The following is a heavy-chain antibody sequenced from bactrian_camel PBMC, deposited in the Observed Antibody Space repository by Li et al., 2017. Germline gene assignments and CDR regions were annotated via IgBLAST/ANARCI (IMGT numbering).Heavy chain of an antibody. CDR1: GYTSGSYC. D-gene: IGHD1*01. Sequence: HVQLVESGGGSVQAGGSLRLSCVTSGYTSGSYCMGWFRQAPGKERAAVAAHYTGTATKYVADSVKGRFTISRDNAKNTLYLQLNSLKIEDTAMYFCANLGSGISRLWGQGTQVTVS. CDR2: HYTGTATK. CDR3: ANLGSGISRL. J-gene: IGHJ4*01. V-gene: IGHV3S1*01.